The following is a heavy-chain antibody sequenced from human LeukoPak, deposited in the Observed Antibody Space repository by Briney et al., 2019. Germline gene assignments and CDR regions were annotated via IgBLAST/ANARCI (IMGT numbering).Heavy chain of an antibody. CDR3: ARGRGHIDFDY. J-gene: IGHJ4*02. CDR2: TYFRSKWYK. V-gene: IGHV6-1*01. Sequence: SQTLSLTCALSGDSVSSNRATWTWIRQSPSRCLEWLGRTYFRSKWYKDYAVSVKSRITINPDTSKNQFSLQLNSVTPEDTAVYYCARGRGHIDFDYWGQGTLVTVSS. CDR1: GDSVSSNRAT.